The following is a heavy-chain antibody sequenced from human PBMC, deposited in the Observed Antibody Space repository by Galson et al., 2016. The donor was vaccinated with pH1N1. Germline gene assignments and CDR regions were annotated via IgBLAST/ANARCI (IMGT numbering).Heavy chain of an antibody. CDR1: GFRFDDYA. V-gene: IGHV3-9*01. CDR3: VKDFKGYFYYMDV. CDR2: INWKSNNI. Sequence: SLRLSCAASGFRFDDYAMPWVRQAPGKGLEWVSGINWKSNNIVYADSVKGRFSISRDNAKRSLFLEMNSLRVEDTALYYCVKDFKGYFYYMDVWGKGTTVTVSS. J-gene: IGHJ6*03.